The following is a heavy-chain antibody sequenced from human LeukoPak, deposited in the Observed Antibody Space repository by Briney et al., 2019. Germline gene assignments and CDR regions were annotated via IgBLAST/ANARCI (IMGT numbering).Heavy chain of an antibody. CDR1: IFTFRSAW. D-gene: IGHD2-15*01. J-gene: IGHJ4*02. CDR3: ARDHILCGSSCSYY. V-gene: IGHV3-7*04. Sequence: SGGSLRLSCAASIFTFRSAWMSWVRQAPEEGRGGVSNIKLVGSDKYYVYSVKGRFTISRDNGKNSLFLQMKRLRDEDTAVYYCARDHILCGSSCSYYWGRGTLVTVSS. CDR2: IKLVGSDK.